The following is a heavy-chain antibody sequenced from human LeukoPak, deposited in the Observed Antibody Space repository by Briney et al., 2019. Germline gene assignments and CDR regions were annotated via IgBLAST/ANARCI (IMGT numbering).Heavy chain of an antibody. CDR3: AKAEVVVAPTAADV. D-gene: IGHD2-15*01. CDR2: ISTSGGTT. V-gene: IGHV3-23*01. CDR1: GFTFSSYA. J-gene: IGHJ6*02. Sequence: GGSLRLSCAASGFTFSSYAMSWVRQAPGKGLEWVSSISTSGGTTYYADSVRGRFTISRDNSKNTLYLQMNSLRAEDTAVYYCAKAEVVVAPTAADVWGQGTTVTVSS.